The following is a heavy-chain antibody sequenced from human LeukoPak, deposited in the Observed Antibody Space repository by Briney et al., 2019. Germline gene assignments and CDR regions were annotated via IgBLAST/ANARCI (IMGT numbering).Heavy chain of an antibody. D-gene: IGHD5/OR15-5a*01. CDR1: GGSISSGGHS. CDR3: ARGSLRLFDY. V-gene: IGHV4-31*03. J-gene: IGHJ4*02. Sequence: PSQTLSLTCTVSGGSISSGGHSWNWIRQHPAKGLEWIGYIYFSGSAYYNPSLESRVTISKDTSKNQFSLKLTSVTAADTAVYYCARGSLRLFDYWGQGTLVTVSS. CDR2: IYFSGSA.